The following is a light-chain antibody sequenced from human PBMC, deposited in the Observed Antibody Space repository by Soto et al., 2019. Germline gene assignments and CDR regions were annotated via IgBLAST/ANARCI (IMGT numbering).Light chain of an antibody. V-gene: IGLV2-8*01. CDR3: SSYAGSKNFV. Sequence: QSALTQPPSASGSPGQSVTISCTGTSSDVGGYDYVSWYQQHPGKAPKLMIYEVTKRRSGVPDRFSGSKSGNTASLTVSGLQAEHEPDYYSSSYAGSKNFVFGTGNKITVL. CDR1: SSDVGGYDY. J-gene: IGLJ1*01. CDR2: EVT.